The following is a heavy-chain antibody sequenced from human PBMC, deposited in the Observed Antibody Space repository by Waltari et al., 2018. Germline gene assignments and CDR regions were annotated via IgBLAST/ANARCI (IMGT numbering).Heavy chain of an antibody. CDR3: ARWSRSLWL. Sequence: EVQLGESGGNLVQPGRSLSHTRAASGFTFGRARMSWVRQAPGKGLELVATIKQDGSDKYYVDSLKGRFTVARDNAKKSLHLQMNRLRAEDTAVYYCARWSRSLWLGGQGTLVTVSS. D-gene: IGHD3-10*01. CDR1: GFTFGRAR. J-gene: IGHJ4*02. V-gene: IGHV3-7*01. CDR2: IKQDGSDK.